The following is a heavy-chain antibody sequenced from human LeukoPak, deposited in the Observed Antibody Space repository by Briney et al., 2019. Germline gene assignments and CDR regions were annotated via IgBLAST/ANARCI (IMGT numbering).Heavy chain of an antibody. D-gene: IGHD2-2*01. CDR1: GGSFSGYY. V-gene: IGHV4-34*01. Sequence: SETLSLTCAVHGGSFSGYYWSWIRQPPGKGLEWIGEINHSGSTNYNPSLKSRVTISVDTSKNQFSLKLSSVTAADTAVYYCARDEYQLLFPRRKAFDIWGQGTMVTVSS. J-gene: IGHJ3*02. CDR2: INHSGST. CDR3: ARDEYQLLFPRRKAFDI.